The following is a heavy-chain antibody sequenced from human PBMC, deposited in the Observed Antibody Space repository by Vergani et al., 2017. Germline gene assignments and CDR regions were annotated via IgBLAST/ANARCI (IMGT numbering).Heavy chain of an antibody. CDR1: GFTFSDHY. V-gene: IGHV3-11*04. D-gene: IGHD4-11*01. Sequence: QVQLVESGGGLVKPGGSLRLSCAASGFTFSDHYMSWVRQAPGKGLEWISYMSSGDSIYYADSVKGRFTVSRDNTKNTLYLQMNSLRAEDTAVYYCARDRMMTTVTTWMGFDPWGQGTLVTVSS. CDR2: MSSGDSI. CDR3: ARDRMMTTVTTWMGFDP. J-gene: IGHJ5*02.